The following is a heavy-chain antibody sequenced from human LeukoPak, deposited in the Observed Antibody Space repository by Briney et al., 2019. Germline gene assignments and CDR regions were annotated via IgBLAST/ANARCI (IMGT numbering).Heavy chain of an antibody. CDR1: GGSISSYY. D-gene: IGHD6-13*01. CDR2: IYTSGST. V-gene: IGHV4-4*07. J-gene: IGHJ6*03. Sequence: PSETLSLTCTVSGGSISSYYWSWIRQPAGKGLEWIGRIYTSGSTNYNPSLKSRVTMSVDTSKNQFSLELSSVTAADTAVYYCASLAAAGPYYYYYMDVWGKGTTVTVSS. CDR3: ASLAAAGPYYYYYMDV.